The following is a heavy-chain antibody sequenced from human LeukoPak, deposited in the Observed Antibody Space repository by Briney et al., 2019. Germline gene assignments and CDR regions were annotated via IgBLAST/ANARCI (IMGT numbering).Heavy chain of an antibody. CDR2: TSSSGSTT. CDR3: ARRYCSSASCTLDF. CDR1: GFTFSSYE. Sequence: GGSLRLSCAASGFTFSSYEMNWVRQAPGKGLEWVSYTSSSGSTTYYADSVKGRFIISRDNAKNSLYLQMNSLRAEDTAVYHCARRYCSSASCTLDFWGQGALVTVSS. V-gene: IGHV3-48*03. J-gene: IGHJ4*02. D-gene: IGHD2-2*01.